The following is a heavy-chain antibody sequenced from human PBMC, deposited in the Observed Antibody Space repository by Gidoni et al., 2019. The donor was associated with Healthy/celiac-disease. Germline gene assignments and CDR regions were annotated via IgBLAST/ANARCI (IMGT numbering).Heavy chain of an antibody. CDR1: GFTFDDYA. J-gene: IGHJ4*02. V-gene: IGHV3-9*01. CDR2: ISWNSGSI. D-gene: IGHD3-22*01. CDR3: AKEDYDSSGCLDY. Sequence: EVQLVESGGGLVQPGRSLRLSCSASGFTFDDYAMHWVRQASGKGLEWVPGISWNSGSIGYADSVKGRFTISRDNAKNSLYLQMNSLRAEDTALYYCAKEDYDSSGCLDYWGQGTLVTVSS.